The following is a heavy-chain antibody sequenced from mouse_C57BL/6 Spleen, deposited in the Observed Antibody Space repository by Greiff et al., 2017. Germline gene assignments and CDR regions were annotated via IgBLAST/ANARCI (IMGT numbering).Heavy chain of an antibody. V-gene: IGHV1-55*01. J-gene: IGHJ2*01. D-gene: IGHD1-1*01. Sequence: QVQLQQPGAELVKPGASVKMSCKASGYTFTSYWITWVKQRPGQGLEWIGDIYPGSGSTNYNEKFKSKATLTVDTSSSTAYMQLSSLTSEDSAVYYCASGVYYYGSSYFDYWGQGTTLTVSS. CDR3: ASGVYYYGSSYFDY. CDR2: IYPGSGST. CDR1: GYTFTSYW.